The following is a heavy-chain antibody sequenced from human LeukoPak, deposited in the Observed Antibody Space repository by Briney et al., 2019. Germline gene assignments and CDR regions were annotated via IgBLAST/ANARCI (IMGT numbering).Heavy chain of an antibody. Sequence: SETLSLTCTVSGGSISSSNYYWGWIRQPPGKGLVYIGSIHYSGTTYFNPSLKSRVTISVDTSENQFSLKLDSVTAADTAVYYCARGSPYHTWGQGTLVTVSS. CDR3: ARGSPYHT. CDR1: GGSISSSNYY. J-gene: IGHJ5*02. CDR2: IHYSGTT. V-gene: IGHV4-39*01.